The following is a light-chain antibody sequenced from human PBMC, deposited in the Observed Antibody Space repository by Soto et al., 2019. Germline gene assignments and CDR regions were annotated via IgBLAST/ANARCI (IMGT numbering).Light chain of an antibody. Sequence: QAVVTQEPSLTVSPGGTVTLTCASSTGAVTSGYYPNWFQQKPGQAPRALISRSSHTHSWTPARFSGSLLGGKAALTLSGVQPEDEADYYCLLYHGGASFGGGTKLTVL. CDR2: RSS. J-gene: IGLJ2*01. CDR3: LLYHGGAS. CDR1: TGAVTSGYY. V-gene: IGLV7-43*01.